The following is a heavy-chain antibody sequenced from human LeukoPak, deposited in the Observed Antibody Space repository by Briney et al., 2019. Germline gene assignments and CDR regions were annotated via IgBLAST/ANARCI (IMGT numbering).Heavy chain of an antibody. J-gene: IGHJ6*03. CDR2: IYYSGST. V-gene: IGHV4-59*08. Sequence: PSETLSLTCTVSGGSISSYYWSWIRQPPGKGLEWIGYIYYSGSTNYNPSLKSRVTISVDTSKNQFSLKLSSVTAADTAVYYCARGPYIVATIFDYYYYMDAWGKGTTVTVSS. D-gene: IGHD5-12*01. CDR1: GGSISSYY. CDR3: ARGPYIVATIFDYYYYMDA.